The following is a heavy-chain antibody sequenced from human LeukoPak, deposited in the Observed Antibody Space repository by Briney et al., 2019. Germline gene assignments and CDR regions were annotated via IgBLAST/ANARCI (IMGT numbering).Heavy chain of an antibody. D-gene: IGHD6-25*01. CDR2: INWNGSSI. J-gene: IGHJ3*02. V-gene: IGHV3-20*04. CDR3: ARRSAAKDAFDI. Sequence: PGGSLTLPCALSRLTYEEYGMRGVRHTAGKGGECVSGINWNGSSIGYADSVKGRFTVSRDNAKSSLYLQMNSLRAEDTALYYCARRSAAKDAFDIWGKGTKVTVSS. CDR1: RLTYEEYG.